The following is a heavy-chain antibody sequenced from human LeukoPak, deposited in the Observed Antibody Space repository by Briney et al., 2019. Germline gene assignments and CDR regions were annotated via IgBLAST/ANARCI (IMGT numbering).Heavy chain of an antibody. V-gene: IGHV4-61*02. CDR1: GGSISSGSYY. D-gene: IGHD1-1*01. Sequence: SETLSLTRTVSGGSISSGSYYWSWIRQPAETGLEWIGRIYTSGSTNYNPSLKSRVTISVDTSKNQFSLKLSSVTAADTAVYYCARTTSIARKNAFDIWGQGTMVTVSS. J-gene: IGHJ3*02. CDR3: ARTTSIARKNAFDI. CDR2: IYTSGST.